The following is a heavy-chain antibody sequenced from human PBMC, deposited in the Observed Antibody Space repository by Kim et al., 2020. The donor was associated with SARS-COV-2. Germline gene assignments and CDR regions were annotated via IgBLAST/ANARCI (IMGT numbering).Heavy chain of an antibody. Sequence: GGSLRLSCAASGFTFSSYGMHWVRQAPGKGLEWVAVIWYDGSNKYYADSVKGRFTISRDNSKNTLYLQMNSLRAEDTAVYYCMGSSWYGPKFDYWGQGTLFTFSS. CDR1: GFTFSSYG. CDR3: MGSSWYGPKFDY. D-gene: IGHD6-13*01. CDR2: IWYDGSNK. J-gene: IGHJ4*02. V-gene: IGHV3-33*01.